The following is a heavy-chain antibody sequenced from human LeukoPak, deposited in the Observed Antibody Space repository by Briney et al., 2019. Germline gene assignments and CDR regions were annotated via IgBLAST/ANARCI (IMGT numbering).Heavy chain of an antibody. CDR2: ISYDGSNK. Sequence: PGRSLRLSCAASGFTFSSYAMHWVRQAPGKGLEWVAVISYDGSNKYYADSVKGRFTISRDNSKNTLYLQMNSLRAEDTAVYYCARGASFGYYYYYMDVWGKGTTVTVSS. D-gene: IGHD3-16*01. J-gene: IGHJ6*03. CDR1: GFTFSSYA. CDR3: ARGASFGYYYYYMDV. V-gene: IGHV3-30*04.